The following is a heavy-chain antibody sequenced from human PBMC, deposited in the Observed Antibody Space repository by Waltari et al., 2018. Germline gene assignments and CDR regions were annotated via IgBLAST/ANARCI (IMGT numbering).Heavy chain of an antibody. V-gene: IGHV3-30*18. CDR1: GFPFSSYG. Sequence: VQLVESGGGVVQPGRSLRLSCAASGFPFSSYGMHWVRQAPGKGLEWVAVISYDGSNKYYADSVKGRFTISRDNSKNTLYLQMNSLRAEDTAVYYCAKDRQQLEWWDQGTLVTVSS. J-gene: IGHJ4*02. CDR2: ISYDGSNK. CDR3: AKDRQQLEW. D-gene: IGHD6-13*01.